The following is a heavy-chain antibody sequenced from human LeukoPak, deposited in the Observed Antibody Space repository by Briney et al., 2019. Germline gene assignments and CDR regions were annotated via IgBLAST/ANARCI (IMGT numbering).Heavy chain of an antibody. CDR2: IKQDGSEK. J-gene: IGHJ6*02. Sequence: PGGSLRLSCAASGFTFSSYWMSWVRQAPGKGLEWVANIKQDGSEKYYVDSVKGRFTISRDNAKNSLYLQMNSLRAEDTAVYYCAKDLVRGWGLRAYGMDVWGQGTTVTVSS. D-gene: IGHD2-21*01. CDR1: GFTFSSYW. V-gene: IGHV3-7*01. CDR3: AKDLVRGWGLRAYGMDV.